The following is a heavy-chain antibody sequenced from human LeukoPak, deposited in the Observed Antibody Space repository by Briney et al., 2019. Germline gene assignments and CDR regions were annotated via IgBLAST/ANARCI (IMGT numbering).Heavy chain of an antibody. CDR1: GDSISSSNW. Sequence: SGTLSLTCAVSGDSISSSNWWTWVRQPPGKGLEWIGEIYHSGSANYNLSLKSRVTISVDKSKNQFSLKLSSVTAADTAVYYCARVTMIRGVILFYDYWGQGTLVTVSS. D-gene: IGHD3-10*01. J-gene: IGHJ4*02. CDR2: IYHSGSA. V-gene: IGHV4-4*02. CDR3: ARVTMIRGVILFYDY.